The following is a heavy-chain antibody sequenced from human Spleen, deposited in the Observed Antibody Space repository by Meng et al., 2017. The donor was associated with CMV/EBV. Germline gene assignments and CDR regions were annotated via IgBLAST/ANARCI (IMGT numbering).Heavy chain of an antibody. V-gene: IGHV3-30-3*01. CDR3: ARDPPTYNWNQRRDAFDI. Sequence: GGSLRLSCAASGFTFSSYAMHWVRQAPGKGLEWVAVISYDGSKKYYADSVKGRFTISRANSKNTLYLQMNSLRGEDTAVYYCARDPPTYNWNQRRDAFDIWGQGTMVTVSS. CDR2: ISYDGSKK. CDR1: GFTFSSYA. D-gene: IGHD1-20*01. J-gene: IGHJ3*02.